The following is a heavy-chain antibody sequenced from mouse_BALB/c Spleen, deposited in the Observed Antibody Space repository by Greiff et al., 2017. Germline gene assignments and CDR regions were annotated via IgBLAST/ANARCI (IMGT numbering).Heavy chain of an antibody. V-gene: IGHV1-7*01. CDR1: GYTFTSYW. Sequence: QVQLQQSGAELAKPGASVKMSCKASGYTFTSYWMHWVKQRPGQGLEWIGYINPSTGYTEYNQKFKDKATLTVDKSSSTAYMQLKSLTSEDSAVYYCARGGTGYFDYWGQGTTLTVSS. J-gene: IGHJ2*01. CDR2: INPSTGYT. D-gene: IGHD3-3*01. CDR3: ARGGTGYFDY.